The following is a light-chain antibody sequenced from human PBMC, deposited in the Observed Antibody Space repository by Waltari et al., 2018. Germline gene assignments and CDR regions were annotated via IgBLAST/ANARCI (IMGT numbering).Light chain of an antibody. CDR2: AAS. CDR1: QSINSY. CDR3: HQSYITPIT. Sequence: DIQMTQSPSSLSASVGDRVTITCRARQSINSYLNWYQQKPGKAPKLLIYAASSLQSGVPSRFSGSGSGTDFTLTISSLQPEDFATYYCHQSYITPITFGQGTRLEIK. J-gene: IGKJ5*01. V-gene: IGKV1-39*01.